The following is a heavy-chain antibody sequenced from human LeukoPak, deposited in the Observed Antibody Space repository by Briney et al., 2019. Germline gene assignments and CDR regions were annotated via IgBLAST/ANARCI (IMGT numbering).Heavy chain of an antibody. CDR3: ARVVRGVPFDY. CDR1: GGSFSGYH. J-gene: IGHJ4*02. V-gene: IGHV4-34*01. D-gene: IGHD3-10*01. Sequence: SETLSLTCAVYGGSFSGYHWSWIRQPPGKGLEWIGEINHSGSTNYNPSLKSRVTISVDTSKNQFSLKLSSVTAADTAVYYCARVVRGVPFDYWGQGTLVTVSS. CDR2: INHSGST.